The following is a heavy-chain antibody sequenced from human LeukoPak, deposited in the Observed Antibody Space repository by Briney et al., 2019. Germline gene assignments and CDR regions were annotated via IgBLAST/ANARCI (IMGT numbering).Heavy chain of an antibody. J-gene: IGHJ4*02. Sequence: PSETLSLTCSVSGGSIISYYWSWIRQPPGKGLELIGYIYYSGSTNYHPSLKSRVTISVDPSKNQFSLRLTSVTAADTAVYYCARAEGRAATGLDSWGQGTLVTVSS. CDR2: IYYSGST. V-gene: IGHV4-59*01. CDR3: ARAEGRAATGLDS. CDR1: GGSIISYY. D-gene: IGHD6-13*01.